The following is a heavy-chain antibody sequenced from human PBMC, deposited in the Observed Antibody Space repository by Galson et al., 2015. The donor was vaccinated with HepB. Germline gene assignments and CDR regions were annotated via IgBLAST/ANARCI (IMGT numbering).Heavy chain of an antibody. D-gene: IGHD2-2*01. Sequence: SLRLSCAASGFTFSSYWMHWVRQAPGKGLVWVSRINSDGSSTSYADSVKGRFTISRDNAKNTLYLQMNSLRAEDTAVYYRARGYCSSTSCYYYYYGMDVWGQGTTVTVSS. J-gene: IGHJ6*02. V-gene: IGHV3-74*01. CDR1: GFTFSSYW. CDR2: INSDGSST. CDR3: ARGYCSSTSCYYYYYGMDV.